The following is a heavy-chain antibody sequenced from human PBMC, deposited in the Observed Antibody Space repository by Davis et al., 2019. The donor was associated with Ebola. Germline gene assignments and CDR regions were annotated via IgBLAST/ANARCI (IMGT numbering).Heavy chain of an antibody. V-gene: IGHV4-59*01. D-gene: IGHD1-20*01. J-gene: IGHJ5*02. Sequence: MPSETLSLTCKVSGDSIGTYYWTWIRQPPGKGLEWIGYIYHTGSTTYSPSLKSRVTISVDTSKNQFSLKLTSVTAADTAVYYCVRYNWNFGGFDPWGQGTLVTVSS. CDR1: GDSIGTYY. CDR2: IYHTGST. CDR3: VRYNWNFGGFDP.